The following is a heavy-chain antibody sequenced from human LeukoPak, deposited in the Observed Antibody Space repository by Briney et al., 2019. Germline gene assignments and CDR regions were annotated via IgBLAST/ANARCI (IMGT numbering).Heavy chain of an antibody. V-gene: IGHV3-21*01. CDR1: GFTFSSHW. Sequence: PGGSLRLSCAASGFTFSSHWMTWVRQAPGKGLEWVSSISSSSSYIYYADSVKGRFTISRDNAKNSLYLQMNSLRAEDTAVYYCARAAPNYGGNSWFDYWGQGTLVTVSS. D-gene: IGHD4-23*01. CDR3: ARAAPNYGGNSWFDY. J-gene: IGHJ4*02. CDR2: ISSSSSYI.